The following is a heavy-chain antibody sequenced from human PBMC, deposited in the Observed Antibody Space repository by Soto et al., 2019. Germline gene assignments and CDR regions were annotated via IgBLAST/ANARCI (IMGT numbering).Heavy chain of an antibody. V-gene: IGHV3-30-3*01. CDR2: LSYDGGDK. Sequence: QLQVVESGGGVVQPGRSLRLSCAASGFSVSDYAIHWVRQAPGKGLEWVTLLSYDGGDKYYADSVKGRFSISRDNSKNHLFLQMNSLRAEDTAVYYCARADKKATVYHFGMDVWGQGTTVTVSS. CDR1: GFSVSDYA. CDR3: ARADKKATVYHFGMDV. J-gene: IGHJ6*02. D-gene: IGHD4-4*01.